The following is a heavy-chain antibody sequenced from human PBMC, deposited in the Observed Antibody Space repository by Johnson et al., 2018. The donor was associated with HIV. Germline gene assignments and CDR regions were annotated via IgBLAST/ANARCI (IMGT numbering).Heavy chain of an antibody. J-gene: IGHJ3*02. CDR2: ISGSGGST. Sequence: VLLVESGGGLVQPGGSLRLSCAASGFTFSSYAMSWVRQAPGKGLEWVSAISGSGGSTYYADSVKGRFTISRDTSKNTLYLQMNSLRAEDTAVYYCAKDRTMIVVVTIDAFDIWGQGTMVTVSS. CDR1: GFTFSSYA. V-gene: IGHV3-23*04. D-gene: IGHD3-22*01. CDR3: AKDRTMIVVVTIDAFDI.